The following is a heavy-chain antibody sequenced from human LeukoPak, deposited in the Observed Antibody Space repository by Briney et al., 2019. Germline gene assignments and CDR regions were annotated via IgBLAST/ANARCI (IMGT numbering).Heavy chain of an antibody. D-gene: IGHD3-3*01. V-gene: IGHV3-21*01. CDR1: GFTFSSYS. CDR3: ARDASDFWSGYQTDTYFDY. J-gene: IGHJ4*02. Sequence: MSGGSLRLSCAASGFTFSSYSMNWVRQAPGKGLEWVSSISSSSSYIYYADSVKGRFTISRDNAKNSLYLQMNSLRAEDTAVYYCARDASDFWSGYQTDTYFDYWGQGTLVTVCS. CDR2: ISSSSSYI.